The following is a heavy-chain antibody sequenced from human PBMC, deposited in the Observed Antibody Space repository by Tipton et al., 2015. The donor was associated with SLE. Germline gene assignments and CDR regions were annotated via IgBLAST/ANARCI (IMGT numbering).Heavy chain of an antibody. V-gene: IGHV4-39*01. Sequence: TLSLTCTVSGGSIRSSTYYWGWIRQPPGKGLEWIGIIYYSGSSYCNPSLKSRVTTSVDTSKNQFSLRLSSVTAADTAVYYCARQNIVATRGAFDIWGQGTMVTVSS. CDR2: IYYSGSS. CDR3: ARQNIVATRGAFDI. CDR1: GGSIRSSTYY. J-gene: IGHJ3*02. D-gene: IGHD5-12*01.